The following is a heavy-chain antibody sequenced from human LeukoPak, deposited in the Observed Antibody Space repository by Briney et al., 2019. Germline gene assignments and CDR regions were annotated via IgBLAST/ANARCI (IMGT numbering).Heavy chain of an antibody. Sequence: PGGSLRLSCAASGFTVSSNYMGWVRQAPGKGLEWVSVIYSGGSTYYADSVKGRFTISRDNAKNSLYLQMNSLRDEDTAVYYCARDLNWGFDYWGQGTLVTVPS. CDR1: GFTVSSNY. V-gene: IGHV3-66*01. D-gene: IGHD3-16*01. CDR3: ARDLNWGFDY. J-gene: IGHJ4*02. CDR2: IYSGGST.